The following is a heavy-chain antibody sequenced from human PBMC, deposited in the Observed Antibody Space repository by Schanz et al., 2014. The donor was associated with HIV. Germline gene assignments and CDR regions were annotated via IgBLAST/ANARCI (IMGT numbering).Heavy chain of an antibody. CDR2: ISGSGDNT. Sequence: VQLVESGGGVVQPGGSLRLSCAASGFRFRSYWMSWVRQAPGKGLEWVSGISGSGDNTQYADSVKGRFTISRDNSKNTLYLQMTTLRTEDTAVYYCAKPEYDSRGNSQSHFDYWGQGTLVTVSS. CDR3: AKPEYDSRGNSQSHFDY. D-gene: IGHD3-22*01. J-gene: IGHJ4*02. V-gene: IGHV3-23*04. CDR1: GFRFRSYW.